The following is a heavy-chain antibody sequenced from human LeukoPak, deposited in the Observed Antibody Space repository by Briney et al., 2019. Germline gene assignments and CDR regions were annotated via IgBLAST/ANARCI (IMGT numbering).Heavy chain of an antibody. CDR2: IYYSGST. Sequence: PSQTLSLTCTVSGGSISSGGYYWSWIRQHPGKGLEWIGDIYYSGSTYYNPSLKSRVTISVDTSKNQFSLKLSSVTAADTAVYYCARGVYNWNDGYYFDYWGQGTLVTVSS. CDR3: ARGVYNWNDGYYFDY. J-gene: IGHJ4*02. D-gene: IGHD1-20*01. CDR1: GGSISSGGYY. V-gene: IGHV4-31*03.